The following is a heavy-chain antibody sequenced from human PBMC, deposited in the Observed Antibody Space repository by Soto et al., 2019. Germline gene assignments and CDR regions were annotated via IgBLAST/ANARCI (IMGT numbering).Heavy chain of an antibody. V-gene: IGHV3-30*19. CDR3: ARDIGFITFFDY. D-gene: IGHD3-16*02. Sequence: GGSLRLSCAASGFTFSNYGMHWVRQAPGKGLEWVAIIYYDGSNKYYADSVKGRFTISRDNSKNTLYLQMNSLRAEDTAVYDCARDIGFITFFDYWGQGTLVTVSS. CDR1: GFTFSNYG. J-gene: IGHJ4*02. CDR2: IYYDGSNK.